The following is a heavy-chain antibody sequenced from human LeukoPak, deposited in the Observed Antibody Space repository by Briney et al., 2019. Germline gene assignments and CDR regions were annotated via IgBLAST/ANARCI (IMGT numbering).Heavy chain of an antibody. D-gene: IGHD5-12*01. CDR3: ASNSGYDLDYYYMDV. CDR2: IYSGGST. J-gene: IGHJ6*03. Sequence: GGSLRLSCAASGLTVRSNYMSWARQAPGKGLESFSVIYSGGSTYYADSVTGRFTISRDNSKNTLYLQMNSLRAEDTAVYYCASNSGYDLDYYYMDVWGKGTTVTVSS. CDR1: GLTVRSNY. V-gene: IGHV3-53*01.